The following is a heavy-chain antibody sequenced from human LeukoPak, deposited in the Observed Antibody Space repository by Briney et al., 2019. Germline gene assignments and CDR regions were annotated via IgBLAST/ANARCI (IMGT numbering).Heavy chain of an antibody. CDR3: ARDLGQWLPLAAFDY. D-gene: IGHD6-19*01. CDR1: GYTFTGYY. J-gene: IGHJ4*02. Sequence: GASVKVSCKASGYTFTGYYMHWVRQAPGQGLEWMGWMNPNSGNTGYAQKFQGRVTITRNTSISTAYMELSSLRSEDTAVYYCARDLGQWLPLAAFDYWGQGTLVTVSS. V-gene: IGHV1-8*03. CDR2: MNPNSGNT.